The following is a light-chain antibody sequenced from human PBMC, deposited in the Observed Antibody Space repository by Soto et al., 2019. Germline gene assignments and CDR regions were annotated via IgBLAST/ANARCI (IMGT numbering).Light chain of an antibody. CDR2: DGS. V-gene: IGKV1-16*01. CDR3: QQYDSYPST. CDR1: QDISNS. Sequence: DIQMTQSPSSLSASVGDRVTITCRASQDISNSFAWFQQRPGKSPRSLIYDGSNLQSGVPSRFSGSGSGTDFTLTIDNLQPEDLATYYCQQYDSYPSTFGPGTKVDI. J-gene: IGKJ3*01.